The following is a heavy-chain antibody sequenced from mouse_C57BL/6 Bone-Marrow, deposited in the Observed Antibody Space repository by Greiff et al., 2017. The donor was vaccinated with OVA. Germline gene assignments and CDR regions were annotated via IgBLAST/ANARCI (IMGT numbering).Heavy chain of an antibody. CDR2: INPSNGGT. D-gene: IGHD1-1*01. CDR3: ARRGYYYGSSPWFAY. V-gene: IGHV1-53*01. Sequence: QVQLQQPGTELVKPGASVRGGWKASGYTFTSHMMHWVKQRPGQGLEWIGNINPSNGGTNYNEKFKSKATLTVDKSSSTAYMQLSSLTSEDSAVYDCARRGYYYGSSPWFAYWGQGTLVTVSA. CDR1: GYTFTSHM. J-gene: IGHJ3*01.